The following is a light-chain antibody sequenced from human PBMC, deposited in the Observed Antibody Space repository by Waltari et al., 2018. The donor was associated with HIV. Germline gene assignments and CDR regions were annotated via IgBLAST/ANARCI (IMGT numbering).Light chain of an antibody. Sequence: QSVLTQPPSASATPGQRVTISCSGTNSDIGGNPVNWYQQLTATAPKLLIYNTNQRPSGVPDRFPGSKSGASASLAISGLQSEDEAEYYCAAWGDSLNGPVFGGGTRVTVL. J-gene: IGLJ2*01. CDR3: AAWGDSLNGPV. CDR1: NSDIGGNP. V-gene: IGLV1-44*01. CDR2: NTN.